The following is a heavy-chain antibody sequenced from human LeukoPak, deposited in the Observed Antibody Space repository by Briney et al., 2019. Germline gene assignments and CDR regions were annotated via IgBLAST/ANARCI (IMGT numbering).Heavy chain of an antibody. V-gene: IGHV3-11*01. CDR3: ARVRSADTAVFYFDY. J-gene: IGHJ4*01. D-gene: IGHD5-18*01. CDR2: ISSSGSIK. CDR1: GFTFSDYY. Sequence: PGGSLRLSCAASGFTFSDYYMSWIRQAPGKGLEWVSYISSSGSIKNYADSVKGRFTISRDNAKNSLYLQMNSLRAEDTAVYYCARVRSADTAVFYFDYWGQGTLVTVSS.